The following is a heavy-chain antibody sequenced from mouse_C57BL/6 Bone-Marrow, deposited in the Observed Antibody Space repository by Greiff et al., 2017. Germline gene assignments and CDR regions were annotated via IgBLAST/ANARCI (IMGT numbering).Heavy chain of an antibody. CDR1: GFSLSTFGMG. V-gene: IGHV8-8*01. J-gene: IGHJ3*01. CDR2: IWWDDDK. D-gene: IGHD2-4*01. Sequence: QVQLKESGPGILQPSQTLSLTCSFSGFSLSTFGMGVGWIRQPSGKGLEWLAHIWWDDDKYYNPALKSRLTISKDTSKNQVFLKIANVDTADTATYYCARIPIYYDYDEGSYWGQGTLVTVSA. CDR3: ARIPIYYDYDEGSY.